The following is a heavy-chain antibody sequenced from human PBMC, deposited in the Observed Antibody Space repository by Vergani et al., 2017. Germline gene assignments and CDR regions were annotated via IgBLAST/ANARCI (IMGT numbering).Heavy chain of an antibody. CDR3: ARDACNPEVGACCLEDNWFDP. V-gene: IGHV4-31*03. D-gene: IGHD1-26*01. Sequence: QVQLQESGPGLVKPSQTLSLTCTVSGGSISSGGYYWSWIRQHPGKGLEWIGYIYYSGSTYYNPSLKSRVTISVDTSKNQFSLKLSSVTAADTAVYYCARDACNPEVGACCLEDNWFDPWGQGTLVTVSS. CDR1: GGSISSGGYY. CDR2: IYYSGST. J-gene: IGHJ5*02.